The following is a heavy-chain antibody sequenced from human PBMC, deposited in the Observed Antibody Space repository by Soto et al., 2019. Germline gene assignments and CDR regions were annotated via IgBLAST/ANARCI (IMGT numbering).Heavy chain of an antibody. CDR1: GFTFSSYG. D-gene: IGHD2-15*01. V-gene: IGHV3-30*03. CDR2: TSYDGTKK. J-gene: IGHJ4*02. Sequence: QVQLVESGGGVVQPGRSLRLSCAASGFTFSSYGMHWVRQAPGKGLEWVAVTSYDGTKKYYADSVKGRFIISRDNSKSPLYLQMHSLSAEDTAVYYCARCSGGICYAGPDHLDYWGQGTLVTVSS. CDR3: ARCSGGICYAGPDHLDY.